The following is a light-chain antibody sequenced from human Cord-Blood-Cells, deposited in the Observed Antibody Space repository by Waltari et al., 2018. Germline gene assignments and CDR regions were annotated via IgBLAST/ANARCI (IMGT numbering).Light chain of an antibody. CDR2: EGS. CDR1: SSAVGSYNL. J-gene: IGLJ2*01. V-gene: IGLV2-23*03. Sequence: QSALTQPASVSGSPGPSITISGTGTSSAVGSYNLVSWYQQHPGKAPTLMIYEGSTRPSGVSNRFSGSKSGNTASLTITGLQAEDEADYCCSYAGSSTFVVFGGGTKLTVL. CDR3: CSYAGSSTFVV.